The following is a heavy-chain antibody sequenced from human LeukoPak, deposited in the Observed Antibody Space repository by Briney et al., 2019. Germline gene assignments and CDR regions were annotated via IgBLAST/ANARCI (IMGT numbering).Heavy chain of an antibody. V-gene: IGHV3-15*01. J-gene: IGHJ4*02. CDR2: IKSKTDGGTT. CDR1: GGSFSGYY. Sequence: PSETLSLTCTVYGGSFSGYYWSWVRQAPGKGLEWVGRIKSKTDGGTTDYAAPVKGRFTISRDDSKNTLYLQMNSLKTEDTAVYYCTTVTYVWDYWGQGTLVTVSS. D-gene: IGHD3-16*01. CDR3: TTVTYVWDY.